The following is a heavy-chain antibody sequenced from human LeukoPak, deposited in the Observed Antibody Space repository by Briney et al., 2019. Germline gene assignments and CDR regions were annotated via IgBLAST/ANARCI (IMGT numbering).Heavy chain of an antibody. Sequence: PGGSLRLSCAASGFTFSSYEMNWVRQAPGKGLEWVSYISSSGSTIYYADSVKGRFTISRDNAKNSLYLQMNSLRAEDTAVYYCAKDPDCTSGVCYTFFDHWGQGTLVTVSS. J-gene: IGHJ4*02. V-gene: IGHV3-48*03. CDR3: AKDPDCTSGVCYTFFDH. CDR2: ISSSGSTI. CDR1: GFTFSSYE. D-gene: IGHD2-8*01.